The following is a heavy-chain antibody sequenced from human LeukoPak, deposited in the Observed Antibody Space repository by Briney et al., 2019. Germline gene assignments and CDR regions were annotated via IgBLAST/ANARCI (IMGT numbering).Heavy chain of an antibody. J-gene: IGHJ6*03. V-gene: IGHV3-48*04. CDR3: AKVTVGAIMDV. CDR2: IGISSSTI. CDR1: GFTFSSYS. Sequence: GGSLRLSCAASGFTFSSYSMNWVRQAPGKGLEWVSYIGISSSTIYYADSVKGRFTISRDNTKNSLYLQMNSLRAEDTAVYYCAKVTVGAIMDVWGKGTTVTVSS. D-gene: IGHD1-26*01.